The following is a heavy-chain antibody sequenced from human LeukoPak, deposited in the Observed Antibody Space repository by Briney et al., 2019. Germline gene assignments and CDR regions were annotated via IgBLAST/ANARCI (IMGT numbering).Heavy chain of an antibody. CDR2: INHSGST. V-gene: IGHV4-34*01. J-gene: IGHJ6*03. D-gene: IGHD4-17*01. Sequence: SETLSLTCAVYGGSFSGYYWSWIRQPPGKGLEWIGEINHSGSTNYNPSLKSRVTISVDTSKNQFSLKLSSVTAADTAVYYCARGAGTTVTFYYYYYMDVWGKGTTVTLSS. CDR3: ARGAGTTVTFYYYYYMDV. CDR1: GGSFSGYY.